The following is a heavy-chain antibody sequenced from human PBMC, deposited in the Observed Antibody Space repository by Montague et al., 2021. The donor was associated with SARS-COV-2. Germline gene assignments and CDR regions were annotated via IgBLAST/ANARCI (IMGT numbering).Heavy chain of an antibody. J-gene: IGHJ4*02. CDR1: GFSLITTEEC. V-gene: IGHV2-70*01. CDR3: ARTLRDICDS. CDR2: IDGSDYK. Sequence: PALVKPTQTLTPTCTFSGFSLITTEECVTWIRQSPGKALEWLALIDGSDYKYYNSSLKTRLTISKDTSKKQVILTMANMDPVDTGTYFCARTLRDICDSWGQGTLVTVSS.